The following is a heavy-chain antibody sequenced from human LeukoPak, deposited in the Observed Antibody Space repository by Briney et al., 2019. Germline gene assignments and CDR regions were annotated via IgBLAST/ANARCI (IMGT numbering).Heavy chain of an antibody. J-gene: IGHJ4*02. CDR2: INPSGGST. CDR1: GYTFTSYY. D-gene: IGHD3-10*01. V-gene: IGHV1-46*01. Sequence: ASVKVSCKASGYTFTSYYMHWVRQAPGQRLEWMGIINPSGGSTSYAQKFQGRVTMTRDTSTSTVYMELSSLRSEDTAVYYCAREGPDTGGFDYWGQGTLVTVSS. CDR3: AREGPDTGGFDY.